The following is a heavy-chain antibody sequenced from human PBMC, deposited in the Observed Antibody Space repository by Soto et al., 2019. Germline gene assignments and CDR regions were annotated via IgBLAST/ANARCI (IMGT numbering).Heavy chain of an antibody. CDR1: GYSFTSYW. J-gene: IGHJ6*02. D-gene: IGHD3-22*01. CDR3: ARHRYYYDSSGYYYTWYYYYYGMDV. CDR2: IDPSDSYT. V-gene: IGHV5-10-1*01. Sequence: GEALKISCKGCGYSFTSYWISWVRQMPGKGLEWMGRIDPSDSYTNYSPSFQGHVTISADKSISTAYLQWSSLKASDTAMYYCARHRYYYDSSGYYYTWYYYYYGMDVWGQGTTVTVSS.